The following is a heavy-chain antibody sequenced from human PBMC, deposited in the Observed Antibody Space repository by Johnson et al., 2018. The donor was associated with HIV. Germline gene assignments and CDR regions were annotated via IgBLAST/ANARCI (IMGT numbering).Heavy chain of an antibody. CDR2: ISYDGSNK. CDR3: ARDRVITFGGVIGRGAFDI. J-gene: IGHJ3*02. Sequence: VQLVESGGGVVRPGRSLSLSCAASGFTFSSYAIHWVRQAPGKGLDWVAVISYDGSNKYYADSVKGRFTISRDNSKNTLYLQMNSLRAEDTAVYYCARDRVITFGGVIGRGAFDIWGQGTMVTVSS. D-gene: IGHD3-16*02. V-gene: IGHV3-30-3*01. CDR1: GFTFSSYA.